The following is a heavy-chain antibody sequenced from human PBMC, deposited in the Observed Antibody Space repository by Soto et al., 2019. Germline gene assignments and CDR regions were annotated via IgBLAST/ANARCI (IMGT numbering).Heavy chain of an antibody. J-gene: IGHJ4*02. CDR2: VYYGGRS. Sequence: WARNAPGKGLEWVASVYYGGRSYYNPSLNSRVTISVDTSKNQFSLKMTSVTAADTAVYYCARRYGASFDYWGQGTLVTVS. V-gene: IGHV4-39*01. CDR3: ARRYGASFDY. D-gene: IGHD4-17*01.